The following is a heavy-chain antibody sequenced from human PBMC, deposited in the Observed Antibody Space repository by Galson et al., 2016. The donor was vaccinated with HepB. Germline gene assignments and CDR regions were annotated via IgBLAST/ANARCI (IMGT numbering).Heavy chain of an antibody. CDR1: GFTFSSYW. D-gene: IGHD3-10*01. CDR2: IKGDGVT. CDR3: ARDSGIGDSFEY. V-gene: IGHV3-74*03. J-gene: IGHJ4*02. Sequence: SLRLSCAASGFTFSSYWMHWIRQPPGKGLVWVARIKGDGVTTYADSVEGRFSVSRDNAKKTVFLQMNSLRADDTAVYYCARDSGIGDSFEYWGQGSLVTVSS.